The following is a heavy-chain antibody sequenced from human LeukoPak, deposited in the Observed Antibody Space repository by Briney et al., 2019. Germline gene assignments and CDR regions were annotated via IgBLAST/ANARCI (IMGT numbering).Heavy chain of an antibody. V-gene: IGHV3-21*01. CDR2: ISSSSSYI. Sequence: GGSLRLSCAASGFTFSSYSMNWVRQAPGEGLEWVSSISSSSSYIYYADSVKGRFTISRDNAKNSLYMQMISQRAEDTAVYYCATERAIILFGAFDIWGQGTMVTVSS. CDR1: GFTFSSYS. CDR3: ATERAIILFGAFDI. D-gene: IGHD3-3*01. J-gene: IGHJ3*02.